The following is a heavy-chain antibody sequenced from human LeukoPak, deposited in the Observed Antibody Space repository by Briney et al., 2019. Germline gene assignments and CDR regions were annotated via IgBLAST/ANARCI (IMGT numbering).Heavy chain of an antibody. V-gene: IGHV3-30*18. CDR3: AKHGTYSSAAAGALDY. Sequence: GRSLRLSCAASGFTFSSYGMHWVRQAPGKGLEWVGVISYDGSNKYYADSVKGRFTISRDNSKNTLYLQMNSLRAEDTAVYYCAKHGTYSSAAAGALDYWGQGTLVTVSS. CDR1: GFTFSSYG. J-gene: IGHJ4*02. D-gene: IGHD6-13*01. CDR2: ISYDGSNK.